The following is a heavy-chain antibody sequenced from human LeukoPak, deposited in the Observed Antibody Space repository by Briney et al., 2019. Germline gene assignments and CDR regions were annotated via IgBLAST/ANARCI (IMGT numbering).Heavy chain of an antibody. J-gene: IGHJ6*04. V-gene: IGHV4-34*01. CDR1: GGSFSGYY. CDR3: ARGPRYYYGSGSYMDV. D-gene: IGHD3-10*01. CDR2: INHSGST. Sequence: SETLFLTCAVYGGSFSGYYWSWIRQPPGKGLEWIGEINHSGSTNYNPSLKSRVTISVDTSKNQFSLKLSSVTAADTAVYYCARGPRYYYGSGSYMDVWGKGTTVTVSS.